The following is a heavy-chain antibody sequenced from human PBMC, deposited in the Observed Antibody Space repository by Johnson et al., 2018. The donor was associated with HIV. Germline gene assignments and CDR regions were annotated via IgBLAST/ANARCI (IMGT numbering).Heavy chain of an antibody. D-gene: IGHD3-22*01. V-gene: IGHV3-30*03. Sequence: QMLLVESGGGVVQPGRSLRLSCAASGFTFSSYAMHWVHQAPGKGLEWVAVISYDGNNKYYADSVKGRFTISRENAKNSLYLQMNSLRAGDTAVYYCARGARDDSSGSFAFDIWGQGTMVTVSS. CDR3: ARGARDDSSGSFAFDI. CDR2: ISYDGNNK. J-gene: IGHJ3*02. CDR1: GFTFSSYA.